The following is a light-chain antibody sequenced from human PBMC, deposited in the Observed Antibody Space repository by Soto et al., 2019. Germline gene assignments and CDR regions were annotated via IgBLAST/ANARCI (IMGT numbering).Light chain of an antibody. V-gene: IGKV3-15*01. J-gene: IGKJ4*02. CDR2: GAS. CDR1: QTVSNK. Sequence: EIGMTQSPGTLSVSPGERATLFCRASQTVSNKLAWYQQKPGQAPRLIIYGASTRATGIQARFSGSGSGTDFTLTISSLQSEDFAIYYCQQYNKWPQFDGGTKVDIK. CDR3: QQYNKWPQ.